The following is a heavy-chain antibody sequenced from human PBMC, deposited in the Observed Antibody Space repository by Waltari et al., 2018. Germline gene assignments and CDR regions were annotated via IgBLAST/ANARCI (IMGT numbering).Heavy chain of an antibody. CDR3: ARDDVDSSNFGGF. J-gene: IGHJ4*02. V-gene: IGHV1-18*01. CDR1: GYIFSNYG. CDR2: ISGYNGET. Sequence: QIQLVQSGAEVKKPGASVKVSCKASGYIFSNYGITWVRQAPGQGLGWMGWISGYNGETKYEQSLQGRVTMTTDTSTTTAFMEIRSLRYDDTAVYYCARDDVDSSNFGGFWGQGTVVTVSS. D-gene: IGHD6-13*01.